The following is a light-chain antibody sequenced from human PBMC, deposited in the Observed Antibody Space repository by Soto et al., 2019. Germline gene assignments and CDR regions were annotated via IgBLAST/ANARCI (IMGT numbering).Light chain of an antibody. Sequence: EIVLTQSPDTLSLSPGERATLSCRTSQSITSNYLAWYQQKPGQAPRLLIYGASTRATGIPARFSGSGSGTEFTLTISSLQSEDFAVYFCQQYNIWPQTFGQGTKVDIK. V-gene: IGKV3-15*01. CDR3: QQYNIWPQT. CDR2: GAS. J-gene: IGKJ1*01. CDR1: QSITSN.